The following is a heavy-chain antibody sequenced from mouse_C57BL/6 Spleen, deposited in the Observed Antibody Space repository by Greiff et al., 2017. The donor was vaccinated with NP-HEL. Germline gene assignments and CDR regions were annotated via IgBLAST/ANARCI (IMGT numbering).Heavy chain of an antibody. CDR3: ARSMGWLLRAWFAY. Sequence: EVQLQQSGPELVKPGASVKMSCKASGYTFTDYNMHWVKQSHGKSLEWIGYINPNNGGTSYNQKFKGKATLTVNKSSSTAYMELRSLTSEDSAVYYCARSMGWLLRAWFAYWGQGTLVTVSA. J-gene: IGHJ3*01. D-gene: IGHD2-3*01. V-gene: IGHV1-22*01. CDR1: GYTFTDYN. CDR2: INPNNGGT.